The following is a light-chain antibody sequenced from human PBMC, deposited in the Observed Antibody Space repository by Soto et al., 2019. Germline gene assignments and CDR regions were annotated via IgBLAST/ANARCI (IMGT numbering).Light chain of an antibody. V-gene: IGKV3-15*01. CDR1: QSVSTN. CDR3: QQYNDWPLT. CDR2: GAS. J-gene: IGKJ5*01. Sequence: EIVMTQSPATLSVSPGERATLSCRASQSVSTNLAWYQQKPGQAPRLLIYGASTRATGIPARFSGSGPGTEFTLTIGSLQSEDFAVYYCQQYNDWPLTFGQGTRLEI.